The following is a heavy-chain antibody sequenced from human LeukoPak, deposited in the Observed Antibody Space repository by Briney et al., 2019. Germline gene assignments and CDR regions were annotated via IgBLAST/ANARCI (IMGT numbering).Heavy chain of an antibody. Sequence: GGSLRLSCAASGFTFNTYNMNWVRQAPGKGLEWVSYISRSRSTIYYADSVKGRFTISRDNAKNSLYLQMNSLRAEDTAVYHCAREYFDGSGSLFDYWGRGTLVTVAS. D-gene: IGHD3-10*01. CDR2: ISRSRSTI. CDR3: AREYFDGSGSLFDY. J-gene: IGHJ4*02. V-gene: IGHV3-48*04. CDR1: GFTFNTYN.